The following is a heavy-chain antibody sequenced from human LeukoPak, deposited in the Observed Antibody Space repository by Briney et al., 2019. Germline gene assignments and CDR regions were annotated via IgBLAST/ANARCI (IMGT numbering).Heavy chain of an antibody. D-gene: IGHD3-9*01. J-gene: IGHJ4*02. CDR2: IRGSGYTT. CDR3: ARDGNYDILTGYSEGEDY. CDR1: GFTFSNYA. Sequence: PGGTLRLSCAASGFTFSNYAMSWVRQAPGKGLEWVSAIRGSGYTTYYAGPVKGLFTISRDNSKNTVYLQMNRLRAEDTAVYYCARDGNYDILTGYSEGEDYWGEGTLVTVSS. V-gene: IGHV3-23*01.